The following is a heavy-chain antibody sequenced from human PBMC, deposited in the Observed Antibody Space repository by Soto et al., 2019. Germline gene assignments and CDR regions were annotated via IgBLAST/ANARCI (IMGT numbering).Heavy chain of an antibody. Sequence: GSLRLSCTVSGFAFNNYGINWVRQAPGKGLEWVSSISKSDYTYYSDSAKGRFTISRDNAKNSVSLQMNTLRVEDTAVYYCAREDSIIIPAVSDFWGQGTLVTVSS. J-gene: IGHJ4*02. D-gene: IGHD2-2*01. CDR1: GFAFNNYG. CDR3: AREDSIIIPAVSDF. V-gene: IGHV3-21*01. CDR2: ISKSDYT.